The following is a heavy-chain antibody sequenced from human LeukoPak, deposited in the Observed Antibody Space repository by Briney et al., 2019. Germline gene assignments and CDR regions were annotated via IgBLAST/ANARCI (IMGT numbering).Heavy chain of an antibody. V-gene: IGHV3-23*01. CDR3: AKDRVRRIVGYFDY. D-gene: IGHD2-15*01. Sequence: GGTLRLSCAASGFTFSSYGMSWVRQAPGKGLEWVSAISGSGGSTYYADTVKGRFTISRDNSKNTLYLQMNSLRAEDTAVYYCAKDRVRRIVGYFDYWGQGTLVTVSS. J-gene: IGHJ4*02. CDR2: ISGSGGST. CDR1: GFTFSSYG.